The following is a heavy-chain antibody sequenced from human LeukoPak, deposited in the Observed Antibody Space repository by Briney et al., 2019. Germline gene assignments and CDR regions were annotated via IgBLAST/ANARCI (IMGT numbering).Heavy chain of an antibody. CDR2: IRYDGSNK. CDR1: GFTFSSYG. D-gene: IGHD6-19*01. CDR3: AKAQQWLSWFDP. J-gene: IGHJ5*02. Sequence: GGSVRLSCAASGFTFSSYGMHWVRQSPGKGLEWAAFIRYDGSNKYYADSVKGRFTISRDNSKNTLYLQMNSLRAEDTAVYYCAKAQQWLSWFDPWGQGTLVTVSS. V-gene: IGHV3-30*02.